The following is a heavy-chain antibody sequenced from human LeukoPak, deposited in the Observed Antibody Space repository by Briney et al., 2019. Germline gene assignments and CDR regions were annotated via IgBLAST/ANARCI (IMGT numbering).Heavy chain of an antibody. D-gene: IGHD3-10*01. V-gene: IGHV1-18*01. CDR3: ARDNYYGSGSYYNVYYYYYYMDV. J-gene: IGHJ6*03. Sequence: ASAKVSCKASGYTFSSYGISWVRQAPGQGLEWMGWISAYNGNTNYAQKLQGRVTMTTDTSTSTAYMELRSLRSDDTAVYYCARDNYYGSGSYYNVYYYYYYMDVWGKGTTVTVSS. CDR1: GYTFSSYG. CDR2: ISAYNGNT.